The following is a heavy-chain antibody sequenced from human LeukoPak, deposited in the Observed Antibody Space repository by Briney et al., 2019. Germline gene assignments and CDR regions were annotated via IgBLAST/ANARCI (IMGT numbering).Heavy chain of an antibody. CDR2: IIPIFGTA. CDR1: GGTFSSYA. V-gene: IGHV1-69*13. Sequence: ASVKVSCKASGGTFSSYAISWVRQAPGQGLEWMGGIIPIFGTAHYAQKFQGRVTITADESTSTAYMELSSLRSEDTAVYYCASIGYSSGWTVYYYYGMDVWGQGTTVTVSS. D-gene: IGHD6-19*01. CDR3: ASIGYSSGWTVYYYYGMDV. J-gene: IGHJ6*02.